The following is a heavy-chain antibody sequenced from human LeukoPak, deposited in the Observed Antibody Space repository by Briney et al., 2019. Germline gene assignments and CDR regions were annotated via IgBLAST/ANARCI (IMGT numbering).Heavy chain of an antibody. V-gene: IGHV4-39*01. J-gene: IGHJ4*02. CDR3: ARYPYSDSGVWQAFDY. CDR1: GGCISSGSHY. CDR2: MHYSGIT. Sequence: PETLSLTCIVSGGCISSGSHYWGWIRQPPGKGLEWTGSMHYSGITYYNPSLTSRVTISVDTSKNQFSLRLTSVTAADTAVYYCARYPYSDSGVWQAFDYWGQGTLVTVSS. D-gene: IGHD5-12*01.